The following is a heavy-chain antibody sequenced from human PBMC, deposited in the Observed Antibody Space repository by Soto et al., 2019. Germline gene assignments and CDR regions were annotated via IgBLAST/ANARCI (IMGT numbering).Heavy chain of an antibody. CDR3: AKDLPPEYGRRYFDY. J-gene: IGHJ4*02. V-gene: IGHV3-23*01. Sequence: GGSLRLSCAASGSTFSSYAMSWVRQAPGKGLEWVSAISGSGGSTYYADSVKGRFTISRDNSKNTLYLQMNSLRAEDTAVYYCAKDLPPEYGRRYFDYWGQGTLVTVSS. D-gene: IGHD3-10*01. CDR2: ISGSGGST. CDR1: GSTFSSYA.